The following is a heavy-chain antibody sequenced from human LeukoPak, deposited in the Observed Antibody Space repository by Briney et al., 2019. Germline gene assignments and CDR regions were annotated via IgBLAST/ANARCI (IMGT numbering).Heavy chain of an antibody. D-gene: IGHD7-27*01. CDR1: GYSISSGYY. CDR2: IYHSGIT. Sequence: SETLSLTCTVSGYSISSGYYWGWIRQPPGKGLEWIGSIYHSGITYYNSSLKSRVTISVDTSKNQFSLQLSSVTAADTAVYYCASHSNWAYFDYWGQGTLVTVSS. CDR3: ASHSNWAYFDY. J-gene: IGHJ4*02. V-gene: IGHV4-38-2*02.